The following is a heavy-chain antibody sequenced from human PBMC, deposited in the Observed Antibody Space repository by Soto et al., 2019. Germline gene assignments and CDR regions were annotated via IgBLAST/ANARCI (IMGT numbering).Heavy chain of an antibody. CDR3: ARDLGYCSGGSCYSRPHYYCYMDV. J-gene: IGHJ6*03. V-gene: IGHV4-59*01. CDR2: IYYSGST. Sequence: SETLSLTCTVSGGSISSYYWSWIRQPPGKGLEWIGYIYYSGSTNYNPSLKSRVTISVDTSKNQFSLKLSSVTAADTAVYYCARDLGYCSGGSCYSRPHYYCYMDVWGKGTTVTVSS. D-gene: IGHD2-15*01. CDR1: GGSISSYY.